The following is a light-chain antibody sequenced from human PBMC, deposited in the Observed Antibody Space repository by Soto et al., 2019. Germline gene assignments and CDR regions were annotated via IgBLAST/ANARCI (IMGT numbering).Light chain of an antibody. V-gene: IGKV1-6*01. CDR1: QGIRND. CDR3: QKFNNYPLT. Sequence: AIQMNQSPSSLSATVGDRVTITCRASQGIRNDLGWYQQEPGKAPKLLIYAASSLQSGVPSRFSGSRSGTEFTLTISSLQPEDIATYYCQKFNNYPLTFGPGTKVDI. J-gene: IGKJ3*01. CDR2: AAS.